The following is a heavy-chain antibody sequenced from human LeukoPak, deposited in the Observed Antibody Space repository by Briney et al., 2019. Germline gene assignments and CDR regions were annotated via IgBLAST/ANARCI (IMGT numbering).Heavy chain of an antibody. Sequence: PSETLSLTCSVSGGSISNYYWNWIRQPAGKGLEWIGRVHARVTTKYNPSLNSRVTMSLDTSRNQFSLKLYSVTAADTAVYYCTRGRVPGAGNWFDPWSQGTLVTVSS. J-gene: IGHJ5*02. CDR1: GGSISNYY. CDR2: VHARVTT. CDR3: TRGRVPGAGNWFDP. V-gene: IGHV4-4*07. D-gene: IGHD4/OR15-4a*01.